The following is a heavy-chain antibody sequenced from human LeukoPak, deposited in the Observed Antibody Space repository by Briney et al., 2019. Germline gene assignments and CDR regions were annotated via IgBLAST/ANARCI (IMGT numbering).Heavy chain of an antibody. V-gene: IGHV3-53*01. J-gene: IGHJ5*02. CDR3: AREVYYYDSSGYYLNWFDP. CDR2: IYSGGST. Sequence: PGGSLRLSCAASGFTVSSNYMSWVRQAPGKGLEWVSVIYSGGSTYYADSVKGRFTISRDNSKNTLYLQMNSLRAEDTAVYYCAREVYYYDSSGYYLNWFDPWGQGTLVIVSS. D-gene: IGHD3-22*01. CDR1: GFTVSSNY.